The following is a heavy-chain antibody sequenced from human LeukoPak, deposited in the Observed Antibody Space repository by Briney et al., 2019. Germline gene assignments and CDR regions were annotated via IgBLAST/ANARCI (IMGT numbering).Heavy chain of an antibody. CDR1: GCTFTSYG. CDR3: ARRYIPVAGTSWFDP. J-gene: IGHJ5*02. D-gene: IGHD6-19*01. Sequence: ASVKVSCKASGCTFTSYGINWVRQAPGQGLEWMGWISAYNGNTNYAQKLQGRVTMTTDTSTSTAYMELRSLRSDDTAVYYCARRYIPVAGTSWFDPWGQGTPVTVSS. V-gene: IGHV1-18*04. CDR2: ISAYNGNT.